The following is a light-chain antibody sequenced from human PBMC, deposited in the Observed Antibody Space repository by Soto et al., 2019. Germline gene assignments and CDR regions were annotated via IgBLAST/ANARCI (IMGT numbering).Light chain of an antibody. J-gene: IGKJ4*01. CDR3: QQYATYSAGLT. CDR2: GAS. CDR1: QSVSTG. V-gene: IGKV1-5*01. Sequence: DIQMTQSPSTLSASVGDRVTITCRASQSVSTGLAWYQQKPGTAPKLLIYGASSSESGVPSRFSGSGSGTEFTLTISSLQPDDFATYYCQQYATYSAGLTFGGGTKVDIK.